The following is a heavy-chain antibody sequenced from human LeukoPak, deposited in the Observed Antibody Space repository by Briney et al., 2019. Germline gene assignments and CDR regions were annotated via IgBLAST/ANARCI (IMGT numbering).Heavy chain of an antibody. CDR3: ASERFWVVGDVFDI. V-gene: IGHV1-69*04. CDR1: GGTFSSYA. J-gene: IGHJ3*02. D-gene: IGHD2-2*01. Sequence: SVKVSCKASGGTFSSYAISWVRQAPGQGLEWMGRIIPILGIANYAQKFQGRVTITADKSTSTAYMELSSLRSEDTAVYYCASERFWVVGDVFDIGAKGKLVTV. CDR2: IIPILGIA.